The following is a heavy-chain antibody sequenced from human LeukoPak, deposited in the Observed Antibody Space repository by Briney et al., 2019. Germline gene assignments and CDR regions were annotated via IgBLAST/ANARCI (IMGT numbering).Heavy chain of an antibody. D-gene: IGHD3-10*01. V-gene: IGHV3-9*01. Sequence: PGRSLRLSCAASGFTFDDYAMHWVRQAPGKGLEWVSGISWNSGSIGYADSVKGRFTISGDNSKNTLYLQMNSLRAEDTAVYYCAKGGYYYGSGSYFDYWGQGTLVTVSS. J-gene: IGHJ4*02. CDR2: ISWNSGSI. CDR1: GFTFDDYA. CDR3: AKGGYYYGSGSYFDY.